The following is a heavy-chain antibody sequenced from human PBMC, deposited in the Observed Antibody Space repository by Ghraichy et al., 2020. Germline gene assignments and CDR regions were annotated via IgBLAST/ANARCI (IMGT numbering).Heavy chain of an antibody. CDR2: IHTNTGKP. Sequence: ASVKVSCKASGYTFTSYAMNWVRQAPGQGLEWMGWIHTNTGKPTYAQGFTGRFVFSLDTSVSTAYLQISSLKAEDTAVYYCAKFPHTYTSTGGAYFQHWGQGTLVIVSS. D-gene: IGHD3-16*01. V-gene: IGHV7-4-1*02. J-gene: IGHJ1*01. CDR1: GYTFTSYA. CDR3: AKFPHTYTSTGGAYFQH.